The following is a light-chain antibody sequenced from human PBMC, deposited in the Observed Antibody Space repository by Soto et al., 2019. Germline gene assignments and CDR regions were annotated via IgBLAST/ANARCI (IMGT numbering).Light chain of an antibody. Sequence: LTQPASVSGSPGQSITISCTGTSSDVGSYNLVSWYQQHPGKAPKLMIYEVSKRPSGVSNRFSGSKSGNTASLTISGLQTEDEADYYCSSYTTSSTYVFGTGTKVTVL. J-gene: IGLJ1*01. CDR2: EVS. CDR1: SSDVGSYNL. CDR3: SSYTTSSTYV. V-gene: IGLV2-14*02.